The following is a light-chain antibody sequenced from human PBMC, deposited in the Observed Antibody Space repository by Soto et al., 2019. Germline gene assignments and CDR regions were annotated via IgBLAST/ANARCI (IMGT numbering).Light chain of an antibody. Sequence: QSALTQPPSASMSPGQSVTISCTGTSSDVVGYNYVSWYQQHPGKAPKLMIYEVSKRPSGVPDRFSGSKSGNTACLTVSGLQAEDEAGYYCSSYAGSNKAVFGTGTKVTVL. J-gene: IGLJ1*01. CDR2: EVS. CDR3: SSYAGSNKAV. V-gene: IGLV2-8*02. CDR1: SSDVVGYNY.